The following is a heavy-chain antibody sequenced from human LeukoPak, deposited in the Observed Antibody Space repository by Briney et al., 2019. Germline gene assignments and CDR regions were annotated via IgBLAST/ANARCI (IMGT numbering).Heavy chain of an antibody. CDR2: ISGSGDTT. J-gene: IGHJ4*02. Sequence: GGSLRLSCATSGFIFSNYAVNWVRQAPGKGLEWVSIISGSGDTTYYADSVKGRFTISRDNSKNTLYLQMNSLRAEDTAVYYCAKDDSSSWSSYFFDYWGQGTLVTVSS. CDR1: GFIFSNYA. D-gene: IGHD6-13*01. V-gene: IGHV3-23*01. CDR3: AKDDSSSWSSYFFDY.